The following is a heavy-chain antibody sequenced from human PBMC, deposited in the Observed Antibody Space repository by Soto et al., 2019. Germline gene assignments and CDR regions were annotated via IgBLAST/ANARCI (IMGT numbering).Heavy chain of an antibody. CDR3: AKYLGHCSSTTCYLHY. CDR2: ISASGIST. Sequence: EVQLLESGGGLVQPGGSLRLSCAASGFTFSSYAMSWVRQAPGKGLEWVSAISASGISTYFADSVKGRFTISRDNSKNLVYLQMNSLRVEATAVYYCAKYLGHCSSTTCYLHYWGQGTLVTVSS. CDR1: GFTFSSYA. D-gene: IGHD2-2*01. J-gene: IGHJ4*02. V-gene: IGHV3-23*01.